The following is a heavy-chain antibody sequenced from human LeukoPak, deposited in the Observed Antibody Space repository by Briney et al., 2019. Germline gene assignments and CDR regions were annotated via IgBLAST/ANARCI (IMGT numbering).Heavy chain of an antibody. CDR2: IRSKANSYAT. V-gene: IGHV3-73*01. CDR3: TRHRVSQFYGNDAFDI. Sequence: GGSLRLSCAASGFTFSGSAMHWVRQASGKGLEWVGRIRSKANSYATAYAASVKGRFTISRDDSKNTAYLQMNSLKIEDTAVYYCTRHRVSQFYGNDAFDIWGQGTMVTVSS. D-gene: IGHD4-17*01. J-gene: IGHJ3*02. CDR1: GFTFSGSA.